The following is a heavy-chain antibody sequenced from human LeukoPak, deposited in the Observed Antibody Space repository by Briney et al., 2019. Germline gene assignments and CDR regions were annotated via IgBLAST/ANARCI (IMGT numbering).Heavy chain of an antibody. V-gene: IGHV1-2*02. Sequence: ASVKVSCKASGYTFTAYYMHWVRQAPGQGLEWMGGINPNTGGTNYAQRFHGRVTMTGDTSINTASMELSGLRSDDTAVYYCARALCSGGSCYPAPPGIDFWGQGTLVTVSS. D-gene: IGHD2-15*01. J-gene: IGHJ4*02. CDR2: INPNTGGT. CDR3: ARALCSGGSCYPAPPGIDF. CDR1: GYTFTAYY.